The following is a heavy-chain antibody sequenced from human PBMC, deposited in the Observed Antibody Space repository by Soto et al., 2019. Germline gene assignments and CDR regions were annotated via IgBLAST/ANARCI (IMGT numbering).Heavy chain of an antibody. CDR3: ARDKSSSWYGVILGWFDP. CDR2: IIPIFGTA. V-gene: IGHV1-69*06. CDR1: GGTFSSYA. D-gene: IGHD6-13*01. Sequence: SVKVSCKASGGTFSSYAISWVRQAPGQGLEWMGGIIPIFGTANYAQKFQGRVTITADKSKNQFSLKLSSVTAADTAVYYCARDKSSSWYGVILGWFDPWGQGTLVTVSS. J-gene: IGHJ5*02.